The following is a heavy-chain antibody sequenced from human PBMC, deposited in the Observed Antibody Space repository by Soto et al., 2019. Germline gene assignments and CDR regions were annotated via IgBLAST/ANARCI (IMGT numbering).Heavy chain of an antibody. CDR2: ISGSGST. CDR1: GFTVSSYA. V-gene: IGHV3-23*01. D-gene: IGHD3-16*01. CDR3: AKALRFTFTTGYYMDV. J-gene: IGHJ6*03. Sequence: EVQLLESGGGLVQPGGSLRLSCAASGFTVSSYAMSWVRQAPGKGLEWVSVISGSGSTYSADSVKGRFTISRDSSKNTVYLQMNSRRAADTAVYYCAKALRFTFTTGYYMDVWGRGTTVTVSS.